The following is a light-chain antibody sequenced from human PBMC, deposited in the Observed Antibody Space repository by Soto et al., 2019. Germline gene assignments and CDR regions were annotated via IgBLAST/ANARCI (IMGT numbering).Light chain of an antibody. V-gene: IGLV2-11*01. Sequence: QSVLTQPRSVSGSPGQSVTISCTGTNNDVGFYNYVSWYQQQLGKAPKLLIYDVNKRPSGVPPRFSGSKSANTASLTISGLQAADEADYYCCSYAGSNTYVFGTGTKLTVL. CDR1: NNDVGFYNY. CDR2: DVN. CDR3: CSYAGSNTYV. J-gene: IGLJ1*01.